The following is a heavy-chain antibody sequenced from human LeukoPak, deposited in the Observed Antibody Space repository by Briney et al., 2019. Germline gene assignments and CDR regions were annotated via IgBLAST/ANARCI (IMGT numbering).Heavy chain of an antibody. D-gene: IGHD3-9*01. J-gene: IGHJ3*02. CDR1: GYTFTSYG. CDR3: AREVVLRYFDWLGHDAFDI. CDR2: ISAYNGNT. Sequence: GASVTVSCKASGYTFTSYGISWVRQAPGQGLEWMGWISAYNGNTNYAQKLQGRVTMTTDTSTGTAYMELRSLRSDDTAVYYCAREVVLRYFDWLGHDAFDIWGQGTMVAVSS. V-gene: IGHV1-18*01.